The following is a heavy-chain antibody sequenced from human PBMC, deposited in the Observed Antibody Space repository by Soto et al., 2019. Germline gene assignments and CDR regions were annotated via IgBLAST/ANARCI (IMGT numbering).Heavy chain of an antibody. Sequence: XSVKVACRASGYTYTSYDINWVRQAPGQGLEWVGWINPTSEYTAHAQKFQGRVTLTREISTATAYMELSSLTSADPALYFFERQAHPAYSSHCGPGPQVTVFS. CDR2: INPTSEYT. CDR3: ERQAHPAYSSH. D-gene: IGHD2-15*01. V-gene: IGHV1-8*01. J-gene: IGHJ4*02. CDR1: GYTYTSYD.